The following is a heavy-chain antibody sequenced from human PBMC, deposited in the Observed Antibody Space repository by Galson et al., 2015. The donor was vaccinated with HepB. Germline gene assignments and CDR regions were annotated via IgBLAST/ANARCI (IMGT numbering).Heavy chain of an antibody. J-gene: IGHJ6*03. CDR3: ARDGAPIFCSSTSCSDYYYYMDV. CDR1: GYTFTGYY. V-gene: IGHV1-2*04. CDR2: INPNSGGT. Sequence: SVKVSCKASGYTFTGYYMHWVRQAPGQGLEWMGWINPNSGGTNYAQKFQGWVTMTRDTSISTAYMELSRLRSDDTAVYYCARDGAPIFCSSTSCSDYYYYMDVWGKGTTVTVSS. D-gene: IGHD2-2*01.